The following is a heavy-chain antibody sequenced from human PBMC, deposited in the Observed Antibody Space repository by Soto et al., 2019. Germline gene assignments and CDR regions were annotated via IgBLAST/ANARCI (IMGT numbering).Heavy chain of an antibody. CDR3: ARGHKGLEV. V-gene: IGHV3-7*01. CDR2: IKQDGSEK. J-gene: IGHJ6*02. CDR1: GLVFSGFW. Sequence: PGGSLRLSCGASGLVFSGFWMIWVRQAPGKGLEWVAYIKQDGSEKYYVDSVKGRFTISRDNPKSSLYLQMNNLRAEDTAVYYCARGHKGLEVWGQGTTVTVSS.